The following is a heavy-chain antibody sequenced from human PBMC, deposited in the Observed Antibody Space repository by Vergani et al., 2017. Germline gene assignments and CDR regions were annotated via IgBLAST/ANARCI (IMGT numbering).Heavy chain of an antibody. Sequence: QVQLVESGGGVVQPGRSLRLSCAASGFTFSSYGMHWVRQAPGKGLEWVAVIWYDGSNKYYADSVKGRFTISRDNSKNTLYMQMNSLRAEDTAVYYCARGKYSSGLRWPYYYYYYMDVWGKGTTVTVSS. J-gene: IGHJ6*03. V-gene: IGHV3-33*01. CDR2: IWYDGSNK. CDR1: GFTFSSYG. CDR3: ARGKYSSGLRWPYYYYYYMDV. D-gene: IGHD6-19*01.